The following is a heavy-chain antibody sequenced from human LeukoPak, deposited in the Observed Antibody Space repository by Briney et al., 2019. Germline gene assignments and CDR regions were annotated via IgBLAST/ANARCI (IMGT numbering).Heavy chain of an antibody. CDR2: ISFAGDIY. J-gene: IGHJ4*02. CDR1: GFTFTSYA. V-gene: IGHV3-30*14. D-gene: IGHD5-12*01. Sequence: PGGSLRLSCAASGFTFTSYAMHWVRQAPGKGLEWVAVISFAGDIYYYADSVKGRFTISRDNSKNTLYLQMNSLRAEDTAVYYCARGPSGYHNTGGQGTLVTVSS. CDR3: ARGPSGYHNT.